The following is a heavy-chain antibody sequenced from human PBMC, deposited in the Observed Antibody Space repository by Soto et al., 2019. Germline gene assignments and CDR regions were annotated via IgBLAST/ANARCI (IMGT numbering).Heavy chain of an antibody. J-gene: IGHJ6*02. CDR2: ISAYNGNT. Sequence: GASVKVSCKASGYTFTSYGISWVRQAPGQGFEWMGWISAYNGNTNYAQKLQGRVTMTTDTSTSTAYMELRSLRSDDTAVYYCARGGIVGPAYYYYGMDVWGQGTTVTVSS. V-gene: IGHV1-18*01. CDR3: ARGGIVGPAYYYYGMDV. D-gene: IGHD1-1*01. CDR1: GYTFTSYG.